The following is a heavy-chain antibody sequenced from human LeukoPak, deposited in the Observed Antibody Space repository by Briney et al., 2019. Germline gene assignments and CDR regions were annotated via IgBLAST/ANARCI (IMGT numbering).Heavy chain of an antibody. CDR3: ARDRITMVRGVPMGWFDP. J-gene: IGHJ5*02. CDR1: GGSFSSYY. Sequence: SETLSHTCAVYGGSFSSYYWSGIRQPAGKGLEWIGRIYTSGSTNYNPSLKSRVTMSVDTSKNQFSLKLSSVTAADTAVYYCARDRITMVRGVPMGWFDPWGQGTLVTVSS. D-gene: IGHD3-10*01. CDR2: IYTSGST. V-gene: IGHV4-4*07.